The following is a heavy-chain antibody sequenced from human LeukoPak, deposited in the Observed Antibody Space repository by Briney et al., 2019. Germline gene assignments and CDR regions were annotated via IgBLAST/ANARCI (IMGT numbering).Heavy chain of an antibody. CDR3: ARSGVVPAAALNWFDP. J-gene: IGHJ5*02. V-gene: IGHV3-48*01. Sequence: QSGGSLRLSCAASGFTFSSYSMNWVRQAPGKGLEWVSYISSSSSTIYYADSVKGRFTISRDNAKNSLYLQMNSPRAEDTAVYYCARSGVVPAAALNWFDPWGQGTLVTVSS. D-gene: IGHD2-2*01. CDR1: GFTFSSYS. CDR2: ISSSSSTI.